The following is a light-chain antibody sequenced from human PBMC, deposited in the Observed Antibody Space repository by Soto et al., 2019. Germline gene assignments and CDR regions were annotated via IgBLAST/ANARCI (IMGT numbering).Light chain of an antibody. CDR1: SSDIGGYNY. CDR3: SSYTSGSTPVV. J-gene: IGLJ2*01. Sequence: QSALTQPASVSGSPGQSITISCTGTSSDIGGYNYVSWYQHLPGKAPKLMIHDVSNRPSGVSDRFSGSKSGNTASLTIFGLQAEDEADYYCSSYTSGSTPVVFGGGTKVTVL. V-gene: IGLV2-14*03. CDR2: DVS.